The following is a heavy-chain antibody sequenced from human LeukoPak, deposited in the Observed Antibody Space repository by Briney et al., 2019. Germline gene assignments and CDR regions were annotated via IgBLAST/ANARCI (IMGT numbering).Heavy chain of an antibody. CDR1: GGSFSGYY. CDR2: INHSGST. CDR3: ARGGTNNYYYYYGMDV. V-gene: IGHV4-34*01. J-gene: IGHJ6*02. D-gene: IGHD2-8*01. Sequence: SETLSLTCAVYGGSFSGYYWSWIRQPPGKGLEWIGEINHSGSTNYNPSFKSRVTISVDTSKNQFSLKLSSVTAADTAVYYCARGGTNNYYYYYGMDVWGQGTTVTVSS.